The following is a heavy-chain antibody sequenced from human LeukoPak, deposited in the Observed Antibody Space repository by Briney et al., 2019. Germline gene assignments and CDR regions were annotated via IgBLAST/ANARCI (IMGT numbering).Heavy chain of an antibody. CDR3: ARDRDIVVHQPSY. CDR2: IYYSGNT. D-gene: IGHD2-15*01. CDR1: GTSISRTNW. V-gene: IGHV4-4*02. J-gene: IGHJ4*02. Sequence: SGTLSLTCAVSGTSISRTNWWSWVRQTPGKGLEWIGEIYYSGNTNYNPSLKSRVTISIDKSKNQFSLNLTSVTAADTAVYYCARDRDIVVHQPSYWGQGTLVTASS.